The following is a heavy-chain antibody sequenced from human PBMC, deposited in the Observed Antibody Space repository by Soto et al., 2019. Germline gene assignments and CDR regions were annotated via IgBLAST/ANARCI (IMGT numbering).Heavy chain of an antibody. D-gene: IGHD3-10*01. Sequence: SETLSLTCAVSSGSISSSNWWSWVRQRPGKGLEWIGEIYHSGSTNYNPSLKCRVTISVDKSKNQFSLKLSSVTAADTAVYYCARDIMVRGEDNWFDPWGQGTPVTVSS. CDR3: ARDIMVRGEDNWFDP. CDR2: IYHSGST. J-gene: IGHJ5*02. V-gene: IGHV4-4*02. CDR1: SGSISSSNW.